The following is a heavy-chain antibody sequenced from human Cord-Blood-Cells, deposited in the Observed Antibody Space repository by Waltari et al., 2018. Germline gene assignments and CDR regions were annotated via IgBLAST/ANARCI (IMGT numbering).Heavy chain of an antibody. Sequence: QVQLVQSGAEVKKPGSSVKVSCKASGGTFSSYAISWVRQAPGQGLEWLGGIIPIFGTANYAKKFQGRGTITADESTSTAYMELSSLRSEDTAVYYCATHYTAMVYYFDYWGQGTLVTVSS. CDR1: GGTFSSYA. J-gene: IGHJ4*02. CDR3: ATHYTAMVYYFDY. CDR2: IIPIFGTA. D-gene: IGHD5-18*01. V-gene: IGHV1-69*01.